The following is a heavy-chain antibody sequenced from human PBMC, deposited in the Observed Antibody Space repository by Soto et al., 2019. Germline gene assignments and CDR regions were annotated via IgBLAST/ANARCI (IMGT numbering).Heavy chain of an antibody. D-gene: IGHD4-17*01. Sequence: EVQLVESGGGLVQPGGSLRLSCAASGFTVSSNYMSWVRQAPGKGLEWVSVLYSEDTTYYTDSVKGRFTTSRDNSKNTLYLQMNSLTVEDTAVYYFARVGEDYGDSSDYWGQGTLVTVSS. CDR1: GFTVSSNY. CDR2: LYSEDTT. CDR3: ARVGEDYGDSSDY. V-gene: IGHV3-66*01. J-gene: IGHJ4*02.